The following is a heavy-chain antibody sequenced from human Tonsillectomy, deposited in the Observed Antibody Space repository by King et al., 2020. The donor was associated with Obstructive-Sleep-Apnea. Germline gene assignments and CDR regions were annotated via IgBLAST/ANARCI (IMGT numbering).Heavy chain of an antibody. CDR1: GFTFSSYA. CDR3: ATGATIQAYYFDY. V-gene: IGHV3-30-3*01. Sequence: VQLVESGGGVVQPGRSLRLSCAASGFTFSSYAMHWVRQAPGKGLEWVAVISYDGSNKYYAASVKGRFTISRDNSKNMLYLQMNSLRAEDTGMYYCATGATIQAYYFDYWGQGTLVTVSS. J-gene: IGHJ4*02. D-gene: IGHD1-26*01. CDR2: ISYDGSNK.